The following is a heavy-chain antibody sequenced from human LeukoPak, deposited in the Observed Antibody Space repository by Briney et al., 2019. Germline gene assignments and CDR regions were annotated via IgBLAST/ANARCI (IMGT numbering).Heavy chain of an antibody. J-gene: IGHJ5*02. CDR3: ARQYYDFWSGYPRRTDHSVTPVWFDP. Sequence: SETLSLTCTVSGGSTSSYYWSWIRQPPGKGLEWIGYIYYSGSTNYNPSLKSRVTIAVDTSKNQFSLMLSSVTAADTAVYYCARQYYDFWSGYPRRTDHSVTPVWFDPWGQGTLVTVSS. V-gene: IGHV4-59*01. D-gene: IGHD3-3*01. CDR2: IYYSGST. CDR1: GGSTSSYY.